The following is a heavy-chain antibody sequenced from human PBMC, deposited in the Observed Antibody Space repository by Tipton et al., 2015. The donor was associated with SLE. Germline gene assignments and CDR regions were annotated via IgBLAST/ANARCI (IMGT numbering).Heavy chain of an antibody. CDR1: GGSINRSTYY. V-gene: IGHV4-39*07. CDR3: ARREVLDS. CDR2: IYYSGST. Sequence: TLSLTCNVSGGSINRSTYYWGWIRQPPGKGLEWIGSIYYSGSTYYNPSLKSRVTISVDTSKTQLSLKLSSVTAADTAIYYCARREVLDSWGQGTLVTVSS. J-gene: IGHJ4*02.